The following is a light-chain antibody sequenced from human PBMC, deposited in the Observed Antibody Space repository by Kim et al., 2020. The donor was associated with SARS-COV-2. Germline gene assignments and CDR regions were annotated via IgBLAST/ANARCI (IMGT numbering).Light chain of an antibody. Sequence: RVTSCTTGANSNMGAGHYVHWYQQFPGAAPKLLIYDDTMRPLGVPDRFSGSKSGTSASLAITGLQAEDEAVFYCRSFDSSVSGSAVFGGGTQLTVL. V-gene: IGLV1-40*01. CDR2: DDT. CDR3: RSFDSSVSGSAV. CDR1: NSNMGAGHY. J-gene: IGLJ2*01.